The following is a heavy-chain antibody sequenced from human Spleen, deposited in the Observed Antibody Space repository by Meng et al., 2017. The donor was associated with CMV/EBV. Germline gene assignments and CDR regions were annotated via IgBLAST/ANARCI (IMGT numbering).Heavy chain of an antibody. V-gene: IGHV1-2*02. D-gene: IGHD6-13*01. J-gene: IGHJ4*02. CDR1: GYNFTDYY. CDR2: INPNSGGT. CDR3: ARSAAGYYFDY. Sequence: ASVKVSCKASGYNFTDYYMHWVRQAPGQGLEWMGWINPNSGGTNYAQKFQGRVTMTRDTSISTAYMELSRLRSDDTAVYYCARSAAGYYFDYWGQGTLVTVSS.